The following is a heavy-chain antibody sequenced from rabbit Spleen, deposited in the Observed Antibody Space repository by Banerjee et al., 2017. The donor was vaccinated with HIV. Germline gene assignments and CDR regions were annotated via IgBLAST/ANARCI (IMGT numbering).Heavy chain of an antibody. Sequence: QEQLEESGGDLVKPEGSLKLSCTASGFSFSNKAVRCLVRQAPGKGLQWIVCINTSTGTTVYATWAKGRFTISRTSSPSVTLQMTSLTAADTATYFCARGDANNGWALDLWGPGTLVTVS. CDR3: ARGDANNGWALDL. J-gene: IGHJ4*01. CDR2: INTSTGTT. V-gene: IGHV1S45*01. D-gene: IGHD3-1*01. CDR1: GFSFSNKAV.